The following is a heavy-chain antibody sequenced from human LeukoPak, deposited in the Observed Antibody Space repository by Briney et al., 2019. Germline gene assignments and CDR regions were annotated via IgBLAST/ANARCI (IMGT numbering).Heavy chain of an antibody. J-gene: IGHJ4*02. CDR1: GYSFSTYW. Sequence: GESLKISCKVSGYSFSTYWIVWVRQMPGQGLEYMGIIYPGDSDTKYSPSFQGQVTMSVDKSISTAYLQWNSLKSSDTAMYYCARRVPVGPPDFWGQGTLVTVSS. CDR2: IYPGDSDT. CDR3: ARRVPVGPPDF. V-gene: IGHV5-51*01. D-gene: IGHD1-26*01.